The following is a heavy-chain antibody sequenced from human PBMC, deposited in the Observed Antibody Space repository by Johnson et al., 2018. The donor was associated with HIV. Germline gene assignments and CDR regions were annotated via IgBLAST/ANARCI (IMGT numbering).Heavy chain of an antibody. CDR1: GFTFDDYA. Sequence: VQLVESGGGLVQPGRSLRLSCAASGFTFDDYAMHWVRQAPGKGLEWVSGISWNSGSIGYADSVKGRFTISRDNAKNSLYLQMNSLRAEDTALYYCAGDGALSHPGGAFDIWVRGTVVTVSS. D-gene: IGHD2/OR15-2a*01. J-gene: IGHJ3*02. CDR2: ISWNSGSI. CDR3: AGDGALSHPGGAFDI. V-gene: IGHV3-9*01.